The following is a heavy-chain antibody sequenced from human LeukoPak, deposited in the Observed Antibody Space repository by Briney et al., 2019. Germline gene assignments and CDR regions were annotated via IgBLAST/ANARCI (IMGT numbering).Heavy chain of an antibody. D-gene: IGHD3-9*01. Sequence: PSETLSLTCAVSGGSISSGGYSWSWIRQPPGKGLEWNGYIYYSGSTYYNPSLKSRVTISVDTSKNQFSLKLSSVTAADTAVYYCARSPHILTGENFDYWGQGTLLTVSS. CDR1: GGSISSGGYS. J-gene: IGHJ4*02. V-gene: IGHV4-30-4*07. CDR2: IYYSGST. CDR3: ARSPHILTGENFDY.